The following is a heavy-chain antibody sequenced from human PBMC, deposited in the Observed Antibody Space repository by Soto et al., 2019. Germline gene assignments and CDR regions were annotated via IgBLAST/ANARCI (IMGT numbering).Heavy chain of an antibody. CDR1: GFTFSGHW. V-gene: IGHV3-74*03. D-gene: IGHD2-2*01. J-gene: IGHJ3*02. CDR2: INTDGGSS. Sequence: EVQLVESGGDLVQPGGSLRLSSAASGFTFSGHWMHWVRQVPGKGLEWVSRINTDGGSSAYADSVKGRFTISRDNAKNTLYLQMKGLRAEDTAVYYCAREAGYCSRTSCYRRAFDTWGQGTTVTVSS. CDR3: AREAGYCSRTSCYRRAFDT.